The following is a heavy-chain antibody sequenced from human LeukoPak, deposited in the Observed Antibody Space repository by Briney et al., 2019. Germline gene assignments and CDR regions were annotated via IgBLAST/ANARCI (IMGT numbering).Heavy chain of an antibody. J-gene: IGHJ4*02. V-gene: IGHV3-33*01. D-gene: IGHD6-19*01. CDR2: IWYDGSNK. CDR3: ARSGGRGWYPADY. Sequence: GGSLRLSCAASGFTFSTFGMQWVRQAPGKGLEWVAVIWYDGSNKYYADSVKGRFTISRDNSKNTLYLQMDSLRAEDTAVYYCARSGGRGWYPADYWGQGTLVTVSS. CDR1: GFTFSTFG.